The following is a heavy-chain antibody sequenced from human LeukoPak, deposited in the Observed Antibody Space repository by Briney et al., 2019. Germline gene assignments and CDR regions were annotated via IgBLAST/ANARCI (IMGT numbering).Heavy chain of an antibody. V-gene: IGHV3-30*18. CDR2: ISYDGTDK. CDR1: GFTLSTFG. CDR3: AKDLGSTGYLAY. D-gene: IGHD3-22*01. J-gene: IGHJ4*02. Sequence: GGSLRLSCAASGFTLSTFGIHWVRQAPGKGLEWVAVISYDGTDKYYADSVKGRFTISRDNSKNTLYLQMNSLRAEDTAVYYCAKDLGSTGYLAYWGRGTLVTVSS.